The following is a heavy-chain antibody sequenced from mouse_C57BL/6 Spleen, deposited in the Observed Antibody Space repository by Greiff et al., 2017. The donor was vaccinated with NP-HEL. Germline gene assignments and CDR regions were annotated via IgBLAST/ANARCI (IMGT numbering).Heavy chain of an antibody. Sequence: QVQLQQPGAELVKPGASVKLSCKASGYTFTSYWMQWVKQRPGQGLEWIGEIDPSDSYTNDNQKFKGKATLTVDTSSSTAYMQLSSLTSEDSAVYCCERYRPGWYFDVWGTGTTVTVSS. CDR2: IDPSDSYT. J-gene: IGHJ1*03. CDR1: GYTFTSYW. V-gene: IGHV1-50*01. CDR3: ERYRPGWYFDV.